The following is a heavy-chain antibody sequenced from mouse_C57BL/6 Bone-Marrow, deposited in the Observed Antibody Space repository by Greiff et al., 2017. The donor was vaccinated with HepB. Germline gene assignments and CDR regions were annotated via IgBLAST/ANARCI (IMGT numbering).Heavy chain of an antibody. CDR1: GFTFSSYT. V-gene: IGHV5-9*01. CDR2: ISGGGGNT. CDR3: ARRVWDRYYYAMDY. Sequence: EVMLVESGGGLVKPGGSLKLSCAASGFTFSSYTMSWVRQTPEKRLEWVATISGGGGNTYYPDSVKGRFTISRDNAKNTLYLQMSSLRSEDTALYYGARRVWDRYYYAMDYWGQGTSVTVSS. J-gene: IGHJ4*01. D-gene: IGHD4-1*01.